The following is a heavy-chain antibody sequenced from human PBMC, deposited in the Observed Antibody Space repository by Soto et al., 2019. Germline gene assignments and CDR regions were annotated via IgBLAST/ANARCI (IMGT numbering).Heavy chain of an antibody. Sequence: ASVKVSCKASGYTFTGYYMHWVRQAPGQGLEWMGWINPNSGGTNYAQKFQGWVTMTRDTSISTAYMELSSLRSEDTAVYYCARDQTAAGTGGYYGMDVWGQGTTVTVSS. D-gene: IGHD6-13*01. CDR2: INPNSGGT. J-gene: IGHJ6*02. CDR1: GYTFTGYY. CDR3: ARDQTAAGTGGYYGMDV. V-gene: IGHV1-2*04.